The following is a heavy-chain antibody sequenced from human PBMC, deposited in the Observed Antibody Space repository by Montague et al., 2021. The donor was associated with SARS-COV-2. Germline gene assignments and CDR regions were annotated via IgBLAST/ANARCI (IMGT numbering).Heavy chain of an antibody. D-gene: IGHD2-8*01. V-gene: IGHV4-39*01. J-gene: IGHJ4*02. CDR3: ATITLGSCTNGVCQPPDY. CDR1: GGSISSSSYY. Sequence: SETLSLTCTVSGGSISSSSYYWGWIRQPPGKGLEWIGSIYYSGSTYYNPSLKSRVTISVDTSKNQFSLKLSSVTAADTAVYYCATITLGSCTNGVCQPPDYWGQGTLVTVSS. CDR2: IYYSGST.